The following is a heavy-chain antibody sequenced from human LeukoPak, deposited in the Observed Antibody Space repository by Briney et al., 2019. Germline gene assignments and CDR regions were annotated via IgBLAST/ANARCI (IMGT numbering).Heavy chain of an antibody. J-gene: IGHJ4*02. CDR1: GGPISSYY. Sequence: SETLSLTCTVSGGPISSYYWSWIRQPAGKGLEWIGRIYTSGSTNYEPSLKSRVTISVDTSKNQFSLKLSSVTAADTAVYYCARDRWMVRGEGLDYWGQGTLVTVSS. V-gene: IGHV4-4*07. CDR3: ARDRWMVRGEGLDY. D-gene: IGHD3-10*01. CDR2: IYTSGST.